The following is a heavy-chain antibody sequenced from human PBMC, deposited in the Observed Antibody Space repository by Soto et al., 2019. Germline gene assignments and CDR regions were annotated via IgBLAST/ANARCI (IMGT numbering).Heavy chain of an antibody. CDR2: ISGSGDST. CDR1: GFTFSSYA. J-gene: IGHJ4*02. Sequence: EVQLLESGGGLVQPGGSLRLSCAASGFTFSSYAMRWVRQAPGKGLEWVSAISGSGDSTYYADSVKGRFTISRDNSKNTVYLQMTSLRGEGTAVYYCARRGSGSYYDYWGQGTLVTVSS. D-gene: IGHD1-26*01. V-gene: IGHV3-23*01. CDR3: ARRGSGSYYDY.